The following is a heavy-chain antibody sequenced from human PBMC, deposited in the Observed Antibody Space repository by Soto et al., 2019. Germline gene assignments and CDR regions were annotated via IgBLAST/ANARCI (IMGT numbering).Heavy chain of an antibody. J-gene: IGHJ6*02. CDR3: AREAIAVAGLYYYYCGMDV. Sequence: SQTLSLTCAISGDSVSSNSAAWNWIRQSPSRGLEWLGRTYYRSKWYNDYAVSVKSRITINPDTSKNQFSLQLNSVTPEDTAVYYCAREAIAVAGLYYYYCGMDVWGQGTTVTGSS. CDR2: TYYRSKWYN. V-gene: IGHV6-1*01. CDR1: GDSVSSNSAA. D-gene: IGHD6-19*01.